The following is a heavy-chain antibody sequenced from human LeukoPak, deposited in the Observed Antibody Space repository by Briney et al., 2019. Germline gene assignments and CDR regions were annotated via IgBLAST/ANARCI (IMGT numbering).Heavy chain of an antibody. D-gene: IGHD3-3*01. J-gene: IGHJ4*02. CDR1: GFTFSSYA. CDR3: ARSLRFLEWLLPFDY. CDR2: ISYDGSNK. Sequence: PGGPLRLSCAASGFTFSSYAMHWVRQAPGKGLEWVAVISYDGSNKYYADSVKGRFTISRDNSKNTLYLQMNSLRAEDTAVYYCARSLRFLEWLLPFDYWGQGTLVTVSS. V-gene: IGHV3-30-3*01.